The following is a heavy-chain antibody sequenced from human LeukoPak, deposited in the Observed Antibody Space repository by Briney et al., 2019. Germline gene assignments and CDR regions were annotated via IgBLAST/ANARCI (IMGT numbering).Heavy chain of an antibody. V-gene: IGHV3-74*01. J-gene: IGHJ3*01. D-gene: IGHD2-15*01. CDR1: GFTFRSYW. CDR2: ISSNGSST. CDR3: ARDIGRGALHDAFDV. Sequence: GGSLRLSCAASGFTFRSYWMHWVRQAPGKGLVWVSRISSNGSSTSYADSVKGRFTISRDNATNTLYMQMSSLRAEDTAVYYCARDIGRGALHDAFDVWGQGTMVTVSS.